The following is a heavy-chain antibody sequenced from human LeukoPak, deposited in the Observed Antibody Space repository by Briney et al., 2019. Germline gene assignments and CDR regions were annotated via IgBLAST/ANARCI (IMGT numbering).Heavy chain of an antibody. CDR3: ARVSLVRGAVEY. CDR2: IDYSGST. J-gene: IGHJ4*02. CDR1: XGSITTYY. V-gene: IGHV4-59*01. D-gene: IGHD3-10*01. Sequence: VSXGSITTYYWSWIRQPPGKGLDYIGYIDYSGSTNYNPSLKSRVSISIDTSKNQFSLKVNSVTAADTAVYYCARVSLVRGAVEYWGQGSLVTVSS.